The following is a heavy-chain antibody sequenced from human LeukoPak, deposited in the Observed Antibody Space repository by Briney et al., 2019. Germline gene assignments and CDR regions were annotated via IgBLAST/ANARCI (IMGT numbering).Heavy chain of an antibody. D-gene: IGHD3-22*01. CDR3: ARQLYYDSSGYYWYFDL. CDR1: VGSISSSSYY. V-gene: IGHV4-39*01. J-gene: IGHJ2*01. CDR2: IYFGGST. Sequence: PSETLSLTCTVSVGSISSSSYYWGWIRQPPGKGLEWIGTIYFGGSTYYNPSLKSRVTISVDTSKNQFSLKLRSVTAADTAVYYCARQLYYDSSGYYWYFDLWGRGTLVTVSS.